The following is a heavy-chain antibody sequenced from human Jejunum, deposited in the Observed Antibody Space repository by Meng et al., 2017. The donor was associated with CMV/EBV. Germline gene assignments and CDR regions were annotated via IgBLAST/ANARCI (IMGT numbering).Heavy chain of an antibody. CDR1: GFYIRNSPEG. CDR2: IFWNDDK. J-gene: IGHJ5*02. D-gene: IGHD3-3*01. CDR3: APLLRSFEWSWGFDP. Sequence: GFYIRNSPEGVAWIRQPPGKALEWLAIIFWNDDKRYSLSLKNRLTITKDISKNQVLLTMTDMDPVDTGTYYCAPLLRSFEWSWGFDPWGQGTLVTVSS. V-gene: IGHV2-5*01.